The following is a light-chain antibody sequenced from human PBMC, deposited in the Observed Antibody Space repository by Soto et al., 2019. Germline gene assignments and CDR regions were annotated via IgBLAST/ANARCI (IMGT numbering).Light chain of an antibody. CDR1: SSDVGGYNY. CDR3: SSYAGSRNV. J-gene: IGLJ1*01. V-gene: IGLV2-8*01. Sequence: QSALTQPPSASGSPGQSVAISCTGTSSDVGGYNYVSWYQQHPGKAPKLMIYEVNKRPSGVPDRFSGSKSGNTASLTVYGLQAEDEADYYCSSYAGSRNVFGSGTKLTVL. CDR2: EVN.